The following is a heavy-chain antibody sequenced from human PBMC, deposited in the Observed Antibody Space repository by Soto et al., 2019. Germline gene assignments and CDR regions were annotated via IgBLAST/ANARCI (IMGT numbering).Heavy chain of an antibody. CDR3: ARGPYGTGGDYYYGMDV. V-gene: IGHV3-53*04. CDR2: LYSGGDT. J-gene: IGHJ6*02. CDR1: GLTVSSNY. Sequence: EVQLEESGGGLVQPGGSLRLSCAVSGLTVSSNYMSWVRQAPGKGPEWVSVLYSGGDTYYADSVRGRFTISRHNSKNTLFLQMNSLRAEDTAVYYCARGPYGTGGDYYYGMDVWGQGTTVTVSS. D-gene: IGHD3-10*01.